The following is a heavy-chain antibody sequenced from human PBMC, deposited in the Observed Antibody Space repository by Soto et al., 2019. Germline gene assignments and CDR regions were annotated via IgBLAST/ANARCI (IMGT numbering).Heavy chain of an antibody. J-gene: IGHJ4*02. CDR2: IVVGSGNT. D-gene: IGHD2-15*01. Sequence: SVKVSCKASGFTFTSSAVQWVRQARGQRLEWIGWIVVGSGNTNYAQKFQERVTITRDMSTSTAYMELSSLRSEDTAVYYCAADLGSCSGGSCYSDYWGQGTLVTVSS. CDR3: AADLGSCSGGSCYSDY. V-gene: IGHV1-58*01. CDR1: GFTFTSSA.